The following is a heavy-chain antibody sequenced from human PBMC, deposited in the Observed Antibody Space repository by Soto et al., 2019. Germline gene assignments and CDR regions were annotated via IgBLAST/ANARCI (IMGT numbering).Heavy chain of an antibody. D-gene: IGHD3-22*01. CDR3: ARQIYDSDSSGYYDPRGSVEVFDY. CDR2: IDPSDSQT. CDR1: GYSFAGYW. J-gene: IGHJ4*02. Sequence: GESLKISCKGSGYSFAGYWITWVRQKPGKGLEWMGRIDPSDSQTYYSPSFRGHVTISVTKSITTVFLQWSSLRASDTAMYYCARQIYDSDSSGYYDPRGSVEVFDYWGQGTLVTVSS. V-gene: IGHV5-10-1*01.